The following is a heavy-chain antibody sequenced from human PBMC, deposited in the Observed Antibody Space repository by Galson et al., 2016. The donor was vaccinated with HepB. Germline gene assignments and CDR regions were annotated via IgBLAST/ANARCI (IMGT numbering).Heavy chain of an antibody. V-gene: IGHV3-30*04. CDR3: ARVIGGTLDALDT. J-gene: IGHJ3*02. CDR1: GFTFSRIA. Sequence: SLRLSCAASGFTFSRIAMHWVRQAPGTGLKWVAVISYDGGSNYYADSVKSRFTISRDNSKNTLYLQMNSLRAEDSAVYYCARVIGGTLDALDTWGQGTMVTVSS. D-gene: IGHD2-21*01. CDR2: ISYDGGSN.